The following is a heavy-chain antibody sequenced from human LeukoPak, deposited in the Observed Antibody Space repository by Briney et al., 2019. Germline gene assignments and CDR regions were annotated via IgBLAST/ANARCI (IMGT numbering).Heavy chain of an antibody. CDR1: GGSISSSSYY. CDR3: AREVVRAFDY. Sequence: PSETLSLTCTVSGGSISSSSYYWGWIRQPPGKGLEWIGSIYYSGSTYYNPSLKSRVTISIDKSKNQFSLKLSSVTAADTAVYYCAREVVRAFDYWGQGTLVTVSS. V-gene: IGHV4-39*07. J-gene: IGHJ4*02. CDR2: IYYSGST.